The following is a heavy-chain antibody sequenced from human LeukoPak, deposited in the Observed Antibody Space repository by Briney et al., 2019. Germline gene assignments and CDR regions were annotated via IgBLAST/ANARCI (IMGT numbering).Heavy chain of an antibody. CDR3: VGSSYIEGVFDP. CDR1: GFSFTDSP. CDR2: IRSRPYNYAT. J-gene: IGHJ5*02. V-gene: IGHV3-73*01. D-gene: IGHD1-26*01. Sequence: PRGSLRLSCAASGFSFTDSPIHWVRQASGKGLEWVGRIRSRPYNYATAYAASLRGRFTVSRDDSKNTAYLQMNSLRTEDTAVYYCVGSSYIEGVFDPWGQGTLVTVSS.